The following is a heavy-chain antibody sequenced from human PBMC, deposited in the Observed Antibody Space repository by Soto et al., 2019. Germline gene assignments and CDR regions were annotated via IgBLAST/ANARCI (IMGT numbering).Heavy chain of an antibody. J-gene: IGHJ6*03. D-gene: IGHD2-2*01. CDR3: ARGRGIVVVPAAYGHPSLYYMDV. Sequence: SETLSLTCAVSSESLRGYYWTWIRQSPGKGLEWIGEISQSGFTNYNPSLESRVNMSVDTSKSQFSLNLTSVTAADTAVYYCARGRGIVVVPAAYGHPSLYYMDVWGKGTTVTVSS. CDR1: SESLRGYY. V-gene: IGHV4-34*01. CDR2: ISQSGFT.